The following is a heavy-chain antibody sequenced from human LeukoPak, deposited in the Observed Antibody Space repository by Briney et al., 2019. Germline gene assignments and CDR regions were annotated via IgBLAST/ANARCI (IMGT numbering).Heavy chain of an antibody. V-gene: IGHV3-48*01. CDR2: ISSSSGTI. CDR1: GFTFSSYS. CDR3: ARGLNSGVGPAAY. J-gene: IGHJ4*02. Sequence: GGSLRLSCAASGFTFSSYSMNWVRQAPGKGLEWVSYISSSSGTIYYADSMKGRFTISRDNAKNSLYLQVNSLRPEDTAVYYCARGLNSGVGPAAYWGQGTLVTVSS. D-gene: IGHD6-13*01.